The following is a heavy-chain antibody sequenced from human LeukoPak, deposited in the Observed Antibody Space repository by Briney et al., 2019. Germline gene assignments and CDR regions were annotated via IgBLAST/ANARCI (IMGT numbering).Heavy chain of an antibody. D-gene: IGHD3-22*01. CDR2: IYYSGST. Sequence: PSETLSLTCTVSGGSINGYYWSWIRQPPGKGLECIGDIYYSGSTIYNPTLKSRVTMSVDTSKKQLSLNLRSVTAADTAVYYCARLRDSTGYHFDYWGQGTLVTVSS. CDR1: GGSINGYY. CDR3: ARLRDSTGYHFDY. J-gene: IGHJ4*02. V-gene: IGHV4-59*01.